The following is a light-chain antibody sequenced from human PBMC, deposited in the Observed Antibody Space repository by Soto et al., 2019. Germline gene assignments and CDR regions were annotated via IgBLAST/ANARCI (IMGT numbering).Light chain of an antibody. Sequence: DIQMPQSPSSLSTSVGDRTTITCRASQSISSYLNWYQQKPGKPPKLLIYTASSLQSGVPPRFSGSGSGTDFTLIISSLQPEDFATYYCQQSLSTPLTFGGGTKVDIK. CDR2: TAS. J-gene: IGKJ4*01. CDR3: QQSLSTPLT. V-gene: IGKV1-39*01. CDR1: QSISSY.